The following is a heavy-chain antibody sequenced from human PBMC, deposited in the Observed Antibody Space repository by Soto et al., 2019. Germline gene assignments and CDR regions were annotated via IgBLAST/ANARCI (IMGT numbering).Heavy chain of an antibody. CDR3: ARVGYCSGGSCAPFEP. D-gene: IGHD2-15*01. CDR1: GGSISSGGYY. Sequence: SETLSLTCTVSGGSISSGGYYWSWIRQHPGKGLEWIGYIYYSGSTYYNPSLKSRVTISVDTSKNQFSLKLSSVTAADTAVYYCARVGYCSGGSCAPFEPWGQGTLVTVSS. V-gene: IGHV4-31*03. J-gene: IGHJ5*02. CDR2: IYYSGST.